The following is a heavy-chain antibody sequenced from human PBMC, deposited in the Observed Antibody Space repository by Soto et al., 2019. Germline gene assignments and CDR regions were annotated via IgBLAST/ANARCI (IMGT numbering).Heavy chain of an antibody. J-gene: IGHJ4*02. CDR3: ARDSQPYTFD. V-gene: IGHV3-23*01. CDR2: VTGTGSST. CDR1: GFTFNNYA. D-gene: IGHD3-16*01. Sequence: TGGSLRLSCAASGFTFNNYAMTWVRQAPGKGLEWVAFVTGTGSSTDYADSVKGRFTISRDNSKNTLYLQMNSLTVEDTAIYYCARDSQPYTFDWGQGALVTVS.